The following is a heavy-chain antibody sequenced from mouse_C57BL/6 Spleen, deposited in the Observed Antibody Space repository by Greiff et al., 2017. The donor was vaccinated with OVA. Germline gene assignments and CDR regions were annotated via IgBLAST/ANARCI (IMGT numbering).Heavy chain of an antibody. Sequence: EVKLLESGGGLVKPGGSLKLSCAASGFTFSDYGMHWVRQAPEKGLEWVAYISSGSSTIYYAATVKGRFTISRDKAKNTLFLQMTSLRSEDTAMYYCARKGNYVRETYYYAMDGWGQGTSVT. CDR1: GFTFSDYG. CDR3: ARKGNYVRETYYYAMDG. CDR2: ISSGSSTI. D-gene: IGHD2-1*01. V-gene: IGHV5-17*01. J-gene: IGHJ4*01.